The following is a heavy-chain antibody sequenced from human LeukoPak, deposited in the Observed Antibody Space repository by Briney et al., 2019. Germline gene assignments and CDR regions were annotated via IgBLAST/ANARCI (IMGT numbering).Heavy chain of an antibody. V-gene: IGHV4-59*12. J-gene: IGHJ3*02. Sequence: SETLSLTCTVSGGSISSYYWSWIRQPPGKGLEWIGYIYHSGSTYYNPSLKSRVTISVDRSKNQFSLKLSSVTAADTAVYYCARAVGEPNAFDIWGQGTMVTVSS. CDR1: GGSISSYY. D-gene: IGHD3-16*01. CDR2: IYHSGST. CDR3: ARAVGEPNAFDI.